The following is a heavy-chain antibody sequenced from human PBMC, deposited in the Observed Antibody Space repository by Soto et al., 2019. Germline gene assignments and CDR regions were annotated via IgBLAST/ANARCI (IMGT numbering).Heavy chain of an antibody. CDR3: ARGPFCGEECYFAY. J-gene: IGHJ4*02. V-gene: IGHV4-4*07. CDR1: GDSISRHY. D-gene: IGHD2-21*01. CDR2: IYNSGPI. Sequence: QVHLQESGPGLVKPSETLSLTCSVCGDSISRHYWSWIRQPAGKGLEYIGRIYNSGPINYHPSLESRVSMSVDPSKNQISLKLTSATAADTAIYYCARGPFCGEECYFAYWGQGTLVTVSS.